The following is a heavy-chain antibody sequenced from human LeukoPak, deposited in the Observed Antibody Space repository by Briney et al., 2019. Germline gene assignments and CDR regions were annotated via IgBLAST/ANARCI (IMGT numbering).Heavy chain of an antibody. CDR2: ISYDGSNK. Sequence: PGGSLRLSCAASGFTFSSYGMHWVRQAPGKGLGWVAVISYDGSNKYYADSVKGRFTISRDNSKNTLYLQMNSLRAEDTAVYYCAKDHGYSYGPNDYWGQGTLVTVSS. D-gene: IGHD5-18*01. J-gene: IGHJ4*02. CDR1: GFTFSSYG. CDR3: AKDHGYSYGPNDY. V-gene: IGHV3-30*18.